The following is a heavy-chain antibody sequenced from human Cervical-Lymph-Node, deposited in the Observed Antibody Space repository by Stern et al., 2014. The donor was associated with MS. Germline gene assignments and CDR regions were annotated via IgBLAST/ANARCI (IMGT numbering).Heavy chain of an antibody. CDR2: IRSTAYGGTT. Sequence: EVQLEESGGGLVKPGRSLRLSCTASGFTFGDYAMSWFRQAPGKGLEWVGFIRSTAYGGTTEYAASVKGRFTISRDDSKSIAYLQMNSLKTEDTAVYYCTTSIFGVVALGWFDPWGQGTLVTVSS. CDR3: TTSIFGVVALGWFDP. V-gene: IGHV3-49*05. J-gene: IGHJ5*02. CDR1: GFTFGDYA. D-gene: IGHD3-3*01.